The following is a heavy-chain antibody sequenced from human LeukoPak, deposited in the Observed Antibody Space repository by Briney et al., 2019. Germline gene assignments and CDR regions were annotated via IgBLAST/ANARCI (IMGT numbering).Heavy chain of an antibody. CDR2: IIPIFGTA. CDR3: AREATTVVTEDAFDI. V-gene: IGHV1-69*05. J-gene: IGHJ3*02. D-gene: IGHD4-23*01. CDR1: GGTFSSYA. Sequence: GASVKVSCKASGGTFSSYAISWVRQAPGQGLEWMGGIIPIFGTANYAQKFQGRVTITTDESTSTAYMELSSLRSDDTAVYYCAREATTVVTEDAFDIWGQGTMVTVSS.